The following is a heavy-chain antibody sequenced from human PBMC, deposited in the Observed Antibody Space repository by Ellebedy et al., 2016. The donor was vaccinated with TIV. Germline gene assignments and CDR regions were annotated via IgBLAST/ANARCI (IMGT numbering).Heavy chain of an antibody. D-gene: IGHD5-18*01. J-gene: IGHJ3*01. CDR3: AKRRGSNYGDHAFDV. Sequence: PGGSLRLSCAASGFTFSSYWMHWVRQAPGKGLVWVSRIDSDGSSTTYVDSVKGRFTISRDNSKNTVYLQMNSLRGEDTAVFYCAKRRGSNYGDHAFDVWGQGTVVSVSS. CDR1: GFTFSSYW. CDR2: IDSDGSST. V-gene: IGHV3-74*01.